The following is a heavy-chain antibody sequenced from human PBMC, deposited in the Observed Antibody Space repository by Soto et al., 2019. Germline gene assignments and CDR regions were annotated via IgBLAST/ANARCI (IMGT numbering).Heavy chain of an antibody. CDR2: ISYDGSQK. D-gene: IGHD3-16*01. CDR1: GFSFSSSA. Sequence: QVQLVDSGGGMVQPGRSLSLSCAASGFSFSSSAMHWVRQAPDKGLEWVAIISYDGSQKYYADSVKGRFTISRDNSKNTRSLQMNSLRAEDTAVYFCAKERGRWLKLGYFDYWGQGTLVTVSS. CDR3: AKERGRWLKLGYFDY. V-gene: IGHV3-30*04. J-gene: IGHJ4*02.